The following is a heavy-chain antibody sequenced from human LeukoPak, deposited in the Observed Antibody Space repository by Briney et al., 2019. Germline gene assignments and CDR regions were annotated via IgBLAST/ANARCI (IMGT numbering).Heavy chain of an antibody. CDR2: VTGSGIST. CDR3: AKSLLTTASGTGRAFDI. V-gene: IGHV3-23*01. J-gene: IGHJ3*02. CDR1: GFTFSNYA. Sequence: GGSLRLSCAASGFTFSNYAMTWVRQTPGKGLEWVSIVTGSGISTYYVDSVKGRFTISRDNSKNTLYLQMNSLRAEDTAEYYCAKSLLTTASGTGRAFDIWGQGTMVTVSS. D-gene: IGHD1-26*01.